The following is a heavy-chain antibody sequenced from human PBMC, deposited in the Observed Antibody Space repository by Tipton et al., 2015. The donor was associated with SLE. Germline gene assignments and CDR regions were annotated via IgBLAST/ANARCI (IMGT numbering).Heavy chain of an antibody. J-gene: IGHJ4*02. CDR2: IKQDGSEK. V-gene: IGHV3-7*01. CDR1: GFTFSSYW. Sequence: SLRLSCAASGFTFSSYWMSWVRQAPGKGLEWVANIKQDGSEKYYVDSVKGRFTISRDNAKNSVYLQVNSLRAEDTAVYYCARHVLGANYEWASDYWGQGTLLTVSS. CDR3: ARHVLGANYEWASDY. D-gene: IGHD4/OR15-4a*01.